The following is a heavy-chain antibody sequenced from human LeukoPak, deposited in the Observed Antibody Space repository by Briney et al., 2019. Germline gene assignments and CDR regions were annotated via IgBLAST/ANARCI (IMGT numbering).Heavy chain of an antibody. CDR1: GGSISSGGYY. V-gene: IGHV4-39*01. J-gene: IGHJ6*02. CDR2: IYYSGST. CDR3: ARQIERSYYDFWSGYYPYYYYYGMDV. D-gene: IGHD3-3*01. Sequence: PSETLSLTCTVSGGSISSGGYYWGWIRQPPGKGLEWIGSIYYSGSTYYNPSLKSRVTISVDTSKNQFSLKLSSVTAADTAVYYCARQIERSYYDFWSGYYPYYYYYGMDVWGQGTTVTVSS.